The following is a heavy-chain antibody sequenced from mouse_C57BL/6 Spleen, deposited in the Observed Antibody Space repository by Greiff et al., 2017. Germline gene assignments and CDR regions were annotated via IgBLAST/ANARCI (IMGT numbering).Heavy chain of an antibody. CDR2: ISSGGSYT. Sequence: EVKVVESGGDLVKPGGSLKLSCAASGFTFSSYGMSWVRQTPDKRLEWVATISSGGSYTYYPDSVKGRFTISRDNAKNTLYLQMSSLKSEDTAMYYCARHAGYAMDYWGQGTSVTVSS. CDR1: GFTFSSYG. V-gene: IGHV5-6*01. CDR3: ARHAGYAMDY. J-gene: IGHJ4*01.